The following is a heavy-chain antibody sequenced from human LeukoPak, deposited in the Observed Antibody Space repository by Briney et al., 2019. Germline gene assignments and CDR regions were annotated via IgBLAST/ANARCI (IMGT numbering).Heavy chain of an antibody. J-gene: IGHJ4*02. D-gene: IGHD3-22*01. CDR3: ARDLYRIVVVPHYFDY. Sequence: GGSLRLSCAASDFNFVTYAMSWVRQAPGKGLEWVSTISGGGDVTYYADSVKGRFTISRDNSKNSLYLQMNSLRAEDTAVYYCARDLYRIVVVPHYFDYWGQGTLVTVSS. CDR1: DFNFVTYA. V-gene: IGHV3-23*01. CDR2: ISGGGDVT.